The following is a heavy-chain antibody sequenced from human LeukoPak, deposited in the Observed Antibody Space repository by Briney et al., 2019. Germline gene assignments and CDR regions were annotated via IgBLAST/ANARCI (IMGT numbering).Heavy chain of an antibody. CDR2: IIPIFGTA. V-gene: IGHV1-69*13. Sequence: GASVKVSCKASGGTFISYAISWVRQAPGQGLEWMGGIIPIFGTANYAQKFQGRVTITADESTSTAYMELSSLRSEDTAVYYCAGGDIVVVVAALYYYYGMDVWGQGTTVTVSS. CDR1: GGTFISYA. J-gene: IGHJ6*02. CDR3: AGGDIVVVVAALYYYYGMDV. D-gene: IGHD2-15*01.